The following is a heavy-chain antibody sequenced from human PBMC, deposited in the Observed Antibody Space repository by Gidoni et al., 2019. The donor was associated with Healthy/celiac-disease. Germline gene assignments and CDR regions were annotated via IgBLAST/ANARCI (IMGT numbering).Heavy chain of an antibody. V-gene: IGHV4-34*01. Sequence: QVQLQQWGAGLLKPSETLSLTCAVYGGSFSGYYWSWIRQPPGKGLEWIGEINHSGSTNYNPSLKSRVTISVDTSKNQFSLKLSSVTAADTAVYYCARSEGPNYYDSSGYPPDYWGQGTLVTVSS. CDR2: INHSGST. J-gene: IGHJ4*02. CDR1: GGSFSGYY. D-gene: IGHD3-22*01. CDR3: ARSEGPNYYDSSGYPPDY.